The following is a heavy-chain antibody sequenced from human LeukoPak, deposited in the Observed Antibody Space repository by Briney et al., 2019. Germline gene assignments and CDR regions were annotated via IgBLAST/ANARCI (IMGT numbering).Heavy chain of an antibody. D-gene: IGHD1-1*01. V-gene: IGHV3-30*18. Sequence: PGGSLRLSCEASGFTFSPYVMHWVRQAPGKGLEWRALRSHDGTNSYYADSVKGRFTISRDNSKNTLFLEMSSLRAEDTAMYYCAKTQLILPRTYYGIDVWGQGTTVIVSS. J-gene: IGHJ6*02. CDR1: GFTFSPYV. CDR2: RSHDGTNS. CDR3: AKTQLILPRTYYGIDV.